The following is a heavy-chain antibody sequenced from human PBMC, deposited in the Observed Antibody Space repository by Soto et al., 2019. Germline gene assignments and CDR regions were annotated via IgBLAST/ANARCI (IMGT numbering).Heavy chain of an antibody. J-gene: IGHJ4*02. D-gene: IGHD6-13*01. CDR2: ISYDGSNK. V-gene: IGHV3-30*03. CDR1: GFTFSSYG. Sequence: GSLRLSCAASGFTFSSYGMHWVRQAPGKGLEWVAVISYDGSNKYYADSVKGRFTISRDNSKNTLYLQMNSLRAEDTAVYYCASGLVEYSSSWYDYWGQGTLVTVSS. CDR3: ASGLVEYSSSWYDY.